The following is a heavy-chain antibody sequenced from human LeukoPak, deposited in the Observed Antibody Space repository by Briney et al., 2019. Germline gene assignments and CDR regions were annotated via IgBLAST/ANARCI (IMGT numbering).Heavy chain of an antibody. D-gene: IGHD2-15*01. CDR1: EFTFSSYW. V-gene: IGHV3-7*03. CDR3: ARQLYYFDY. CDR2: MRQDGSEK. Sequence: PGGSLRLSCAASEFTFSSYWMSWVRQAPGKGLEWVANMRQDGSEKNYVDSVKGRFTISRDNAKNSLYLQMNSLRAEDTAVYYCARQLYYFDYWGQGALVTVSS. J-gene: IGHJ4*02.